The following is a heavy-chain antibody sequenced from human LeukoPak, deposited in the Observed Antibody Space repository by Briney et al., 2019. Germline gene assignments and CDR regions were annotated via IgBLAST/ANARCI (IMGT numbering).Heavy chain of an antibody. CDR2: INPDGSQR. CDR1: GFTFSDFY. V-gene: IGHV3-7*01. D-gene: IGHD4-17*01. J-gene: IGHJ3*02. Sequence: PGRSLRLSCAASGFTFSDFYMTWVRQAPGKGLDWVANINPDGSQRGFVDSMKGRFAISRDNAKNSLFLQMNSLSAEDTAVYYCARDPAYGALDIWGQGTTVTVSS. CDR3: ARDPAYGALDI.